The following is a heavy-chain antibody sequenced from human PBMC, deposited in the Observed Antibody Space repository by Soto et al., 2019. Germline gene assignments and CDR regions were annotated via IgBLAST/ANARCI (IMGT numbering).Heavy chain of an antibody. Sequence: EAQLVQSGGGLVQPGGSMRLSCAASGFIFSNYWMHWVRQAPGKGLVWVSSIKPDGSLTPYANSVKGRFTISRDNAQNTVFLKMNSLGAEDTVFYYWARDEGVPLVGGFEKGGQGILVAVPS. CDR2: IKPDGSLT. J-gene: IGHJ4*02. CDR3: ARDEGVPLVGGFEK. V-gene: IGHV3-74*03. CDR1: GFIFSNYW. D-gene: IGHD3-16*01.